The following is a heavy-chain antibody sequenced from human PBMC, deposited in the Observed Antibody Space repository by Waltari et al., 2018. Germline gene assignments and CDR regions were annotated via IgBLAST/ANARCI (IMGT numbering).Heavy chain of an antibody. J-gene: IGHJ4*02. V-gene: IGHV4-38-2*01. CDR2: IFHSGSA. Sequence: QVQLQESGPGLVKPSETLSLTCAVPDYSISSGYYWDWIRQPPGKGLEWIGSIFHSGSAYYAPSLKSRVAISVDTSKNQFSLKLTSVTAADTAMYFCARQNDYTNFDYWGPGILVTVSS. CDR3: ARQNDYTNFDY. CDR1: DYSISSGYY. D-gene: IGHD4-4*01.